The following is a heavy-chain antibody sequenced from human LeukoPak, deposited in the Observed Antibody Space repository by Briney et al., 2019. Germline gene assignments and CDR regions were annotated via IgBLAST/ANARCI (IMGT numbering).Heavy chain of an antibody. Sequence: PSETLSLTCAVSGGFISSGNWWSWVRQPPGKGLEWIGEIYHSGSTNYNPSLKSRVTISVDKSKNRFSLKLNSVTAADTAVYYCAREGRDGYNLGYWGQGTLVTVSS. J-gene: IGHJ4*02. CDR3: AREGRDGYNLGY. V-gene: IGHV4-4*02. CDR2: IYHSGST. D-gene: IGHD5-24*01. CDR1: GGFISSGNW.